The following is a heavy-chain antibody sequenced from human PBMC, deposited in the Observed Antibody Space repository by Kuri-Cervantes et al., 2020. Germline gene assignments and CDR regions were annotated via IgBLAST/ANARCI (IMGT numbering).Heavy chain of an antibody. J-gene: IGHJ4*02. D-gene: IGHD6-13*01. CDR1: GFSLSTSGVG. CDR2: IYWNDDK. Sequence: SGPTLVKPPPTLTLTCTFSGFSLSTSGVGVGWIRQPPGKALEWLALIYWNDDKRYSPSLKSRLTITKDTSKNQVVLTMTNMGPVDTATYYCAHRLKQQRNFDYWGQGTLVTVSS. CDR3: AHRLKQQRNFDY. V-gene: IGHV2-5*01.